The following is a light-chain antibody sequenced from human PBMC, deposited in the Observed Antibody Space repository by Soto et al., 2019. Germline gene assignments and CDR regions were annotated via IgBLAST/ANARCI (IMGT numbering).Light chain of an antibody. CDR1: SSDIGGYNF. V-gene: IGLV2-14*03. Sequence: HSALTQPASVSGAPGQSITISCTGTSSDIGGYNFVSWYQHHPGKAPRLMIFGVSDRPSGVSDRFSGSKSGNTASLTISGLQAEDEADYYCSSYISGTTPYVFGTGTKLTVL. CDR2: GVS. J-gene: IGLJ1*01. CDR3: SSYISGTTPYV.